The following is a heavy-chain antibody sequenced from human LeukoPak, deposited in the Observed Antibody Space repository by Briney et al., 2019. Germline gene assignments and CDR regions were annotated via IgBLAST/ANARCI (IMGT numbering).Heavy chain of an antibody. CDR1: GGSISSGDYY. J-gene: IGHJ4*02. V-gene: IGHV4-39*07. Sequence: PSETLSLTCTVSGGSISSGDYYWSWIRQPPGKGLEWIGEINHSGSTNYNPSLKSRVTISVDTSKNQFSLKLSSVTAADTAVYYCALVGYCSGGSCYSTNPSFDYWGQGTLVTVSS. D-gene: IGHD2-15*01. CDR3: ALVGYCSGGSCYSTNPSFDY. CDR2: INHSGST.